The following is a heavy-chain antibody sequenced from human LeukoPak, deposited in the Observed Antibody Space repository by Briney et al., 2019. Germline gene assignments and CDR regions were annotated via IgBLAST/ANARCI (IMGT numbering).Heavy chain of an antibody. Sequence: SVKVSCKASGGTFSSYAISWVRQAPGQGLEWMGRIIPIFGTANYAQKFQGRVTITTDESTSTAYMELSSLRSDDTAVYYCARSDCSSTSCYSYWYFDLWGRGTLVTVSS. V-gene: IGHV1-69*05. D-gene: IGHD2-2*01. J-gene: IGHJ2*01. CDR1: GGTFSSYA. CDR3: ARSDCSSTSCYSYWYFDL. CDR2: IIPIFGTA.